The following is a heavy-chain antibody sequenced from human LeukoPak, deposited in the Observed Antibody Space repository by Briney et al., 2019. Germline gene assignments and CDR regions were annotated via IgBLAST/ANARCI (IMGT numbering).Heavy chain of an antibody. CDR2: IWFDGSKE. Sequence: PGGSLRLSCSASGFTFRSYGMHWLRQAPGKGLEWVAVIWFDGSKEYYADSAKGRFTISRDKPRNTVYLQMNSLRVEDTAVYYCARVVGVTEGWGYFDYWGQGALVTVSS. CDR1: GFTFRSYG. CDR3: ARVVGVTEGWGYFDY. J-gene: IGHJ4*02. V-gene: IGHV3-33*01. D-gene: IGHD2-21*02.